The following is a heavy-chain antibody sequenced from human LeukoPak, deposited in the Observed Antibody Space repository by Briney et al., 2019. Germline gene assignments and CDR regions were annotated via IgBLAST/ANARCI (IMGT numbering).Heavy chain of an antibody. V-gene: IGHV4-39*01. CDR2: IYYSGTT. CDR3: ATSGDILTGYQKVTLAY. J-gene: IGHJ4*02. Sequence: SETLSLTCIVSNVSISSKSYYWGWIRQSPGKGLEWIGSIYYSGTTYYNPSLKSRVTISVDTSKNQFSLDLTSVTAADTAVYYCATSGDILTGYQKVTLAYWGQGTLVTVSS. D-gene: IGHD3-9*01. CDR1: NVSISSKSYY.